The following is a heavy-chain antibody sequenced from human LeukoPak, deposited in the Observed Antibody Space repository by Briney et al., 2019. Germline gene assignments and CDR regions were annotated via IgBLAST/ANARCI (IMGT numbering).Heavy chain of an antibody. V-gene: IGHV1-2*02. CDR3: ARVNDSSGYTYDY. CDR2: INPHSGGT. D-gene: IGHD3-22*01. Sequence: ASVKVSCKASGYTFTGYYIHWVRQAPGQGLEWMGWINPHSGGTNYAQKFQGRVTMTRDTSISTAYMELSRLRSDDTAVYYCARVNDSSGYTYDYWGQGTLVTVSS. J-gene: IGHJ4*02. CDR1: GYTFTGYY.